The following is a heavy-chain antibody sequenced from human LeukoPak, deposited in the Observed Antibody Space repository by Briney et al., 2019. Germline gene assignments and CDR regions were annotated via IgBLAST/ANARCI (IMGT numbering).Heavy chain of an antibody. V-gene: IGHV4-34*01. J-gene: IGHJ4*02. D-gene: IGHD6-6*01. CDR1: GGSFSGYY. CDR3: ARGRIAAPPPAKYYFDY. CDR2: INHSGST. Sequence: PSETLSLTCAVYGGSFSGYYWSWIRQPPGKGLEWIGEINHSGSTNYNPSLKSRVTISVDTSKNQFSLKLSSVTAADTAVYYCARGRIAAPPPAKYYFDYWGQGTLVTVSS.